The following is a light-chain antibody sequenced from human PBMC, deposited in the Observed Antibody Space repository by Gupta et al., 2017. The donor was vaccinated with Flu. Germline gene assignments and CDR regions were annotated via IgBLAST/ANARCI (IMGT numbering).Light chain of an antibody. Sequence: DIHLTQSPSTLSASVGDRVTITCRASQCISRWLAWFQQKPGKDPKLLIYKASSIEGGFPSRFSGSGSGTEFVLANSSLQPEECTTVYCQQAIRYSFGGGTKVEIK. V-gene: IGKV1-5*03. CDR1: QCISRW. J-gene: IGKJ4*01. CDR2: KAS. CDR3: QQAIRYS.